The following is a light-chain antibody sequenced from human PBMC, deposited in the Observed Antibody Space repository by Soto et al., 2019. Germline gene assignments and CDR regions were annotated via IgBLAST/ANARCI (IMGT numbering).Light chain of an antibody. V-gene: IGKV1-9*01. CDR1: QGISSY. J-gene: IGKJ4*01. CDR2: AAS. CDR3: QQYNSYSPLT. Sequence: DIQLTQSPSFLSASVGDRVTITCRASQGISSYLAWYQQKPGKAPKVLIHAASTLQSGVPSRFSGSGSGTEFTLTISSLQPDDFATYYCQQYNSYSPLTFGGGTKVDIK.